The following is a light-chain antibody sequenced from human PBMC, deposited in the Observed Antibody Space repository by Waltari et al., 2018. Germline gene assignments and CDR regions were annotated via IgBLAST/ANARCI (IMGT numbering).Light chain of an antibody. CDR2: EDN. Sequence: QSVLTQPPSVSAAPGQRVTISCSGGSSNIGNNYVSWYRQFPGTAPKLPSVEDNERPSGVPGRCSGSKSGTSATLDITGLQAGDEADYYCGTWDSSLSGAVFGGGTHLTVL. V-gene: IGLV1-51*02. CDR1: SSNIGNNY. J-gene: IGLJ7*01. CDR3: GTWDSSLSGAV.